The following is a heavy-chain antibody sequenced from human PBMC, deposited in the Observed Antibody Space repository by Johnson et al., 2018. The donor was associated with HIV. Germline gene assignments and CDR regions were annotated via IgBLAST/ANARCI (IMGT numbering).Heavy chain of an antibody. D-gene: IGHD3-22*01. CDR2: ISYDGSNR. Sequence: QVQLVESGGGVVQPGRSLRLSCAASEFTFSAFGMHWVRQAPGKGLEWVAVISYDGSNRYYADSVKGRFTISRDNPKNTLYFQMNSLRAEDTAVYYCSRELVEDDYYDSGGDAFDIWGQGTMVTVSS. J-gene: IGHJ3*02. V-gene: IGHV3-30*03. CDR1: EFTFSAFG. CDR3: SRELVEDDYYDSGGDAFDI.